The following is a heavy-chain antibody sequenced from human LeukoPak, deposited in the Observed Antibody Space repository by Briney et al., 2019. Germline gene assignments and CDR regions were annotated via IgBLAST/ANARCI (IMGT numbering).Heavy chain of an antibody. J-gene: IGHJ4*02. CDR1: GYTFSDHY. CDR3: AREGRSAISLDY. D-gene: IGHD2-2*01. CDR2: ITPKSGGT. V-gene: IGHV1-2*02. Sequence: ASVKVSCKASGYTFSDHYMHWVRQAPGQRREWMGWITPKSGGTNYAQKFQGRVTMTRDKSINTIYMELSSLTSDDTAVYYCAREGRSAISLDYWGQGTLVTVSS.